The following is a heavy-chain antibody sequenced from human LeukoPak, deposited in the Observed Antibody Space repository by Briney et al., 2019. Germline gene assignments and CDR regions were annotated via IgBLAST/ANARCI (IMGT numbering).Heavy chain of an antibody. CDR3: ARSSASAFDY. V-gene: IGHV3-7*01. J-gene: IGHJ4*02. D-gene: IGHD2-2*01. Sequence: GGSLRLSCAASGFTFSRHWMSWVRQAPGKGLERVAHMNQDGSAIYSVDSVKGRFTISRDNANNSLYLQMNSLRAEETAVYYCARSSASAFDYWGQGTLVTVSS. CDR1: GFTFSRHW. CDR2: MNQDGSAI.